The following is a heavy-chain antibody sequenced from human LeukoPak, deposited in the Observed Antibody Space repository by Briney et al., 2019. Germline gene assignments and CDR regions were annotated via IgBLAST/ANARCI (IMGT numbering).Heavy chain of an antibody. Sequence: GGSLRLSCAASGFTFSSYWMSWVRQAPGRGLEWVANIKQDGSAEVYVGSVKGRFTISRDNAKNSLFLQMNTLRAEDTAVYYCARDPYSSTWSYGMDVWGQGTTVTVSS. D-gene: IGHD6-6*01. CDR2: IKQDGSAE. CDR1: GFTFSSYW. V-gene: IGHV3-7*03. CDR3: ARDPYSSTWSYGMDV. J-gene: IGHJ6*02.